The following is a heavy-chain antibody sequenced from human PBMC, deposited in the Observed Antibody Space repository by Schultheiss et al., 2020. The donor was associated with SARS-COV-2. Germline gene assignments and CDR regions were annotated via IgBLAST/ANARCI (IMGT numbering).Heavy chain of an antibody. CDR2: INPNSGGT. D-gene: IGHD7-27*01. Sequence: ASVKVSCKASGYTFTGYYMHWVRQAPGQGLEWMGWINPNSGGTNYAQKFQGRVTMTRDTSISTAYMELSRLRSDDTAVYYCARSRNWGNDAFDIWGQGTMVTVSS. J-gene: IGHJ3*02. CDR3: ARSRNWGNDAFDI. CDR1: GYTFTGYY. V-gene: IGHV1-2*02.